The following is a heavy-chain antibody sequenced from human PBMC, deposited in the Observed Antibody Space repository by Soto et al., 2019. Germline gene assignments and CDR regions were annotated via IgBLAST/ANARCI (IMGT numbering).Heavy chain of an antibody. CDR1: GGSISSGGYY. Sequence: QVQLQESGPGLVKPSQTLSLTCTVSGGSISSGGYYWSWIRQHPGKGLEWIGYIYYSGSTYYNPSLQSRVTISVDTSKNQFSLKLSSVTAADTAVYYCASSPLEWLLDHSMDVWGQGTTVTVSS. J-gene: IGHJ6*02. D-gene: IGHD3-3*01. CDR3: ASSPLEWLLDHSMDV. V-gene: IGHV4-31*03. CDR2: IYYSGST.